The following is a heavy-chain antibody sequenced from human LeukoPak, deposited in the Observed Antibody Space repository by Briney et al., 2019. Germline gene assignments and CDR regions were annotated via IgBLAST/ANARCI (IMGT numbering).Heavy chain of an antibody. Sequence: SETLSLTCTVSGGSIRNYYWSWIRQPPRKGLEWIGRIYYSGSTNYNPPLKSRVTISVDTSKNQFSLTLSSVTAADTAVYFCARVVYSFGAWYFDYCGQGALVTVSS. CDR3: ARVVYSFGAWYFDY. CDR2: IYYSGST. V-gene: IGHV4-59*01. D-gene: IGHD5-18*01. CDR1: GGSIRNYY. J-gene: IGHJ4*02.